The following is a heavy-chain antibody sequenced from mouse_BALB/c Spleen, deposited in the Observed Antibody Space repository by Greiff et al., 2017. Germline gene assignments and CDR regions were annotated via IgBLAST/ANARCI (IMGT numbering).Heavy chain of an antibody. V-gene: IGHV1S132*01. CDR3: ARWGGTGYFDV. Sequence: VQLQQSGAELVKPGASVKLSCKTSGYTFTSYWIQWVKQRPGQGLGWIGEIFPGTGTTYYNEKFKGKATLTIDTSSSTAYMQLSSLTSEDSAVYFCARWGGTGYFDVWGAGTTVTVSS. D-gene: IGHD4-1*01. CDR1: GYTFTSYW. CDR2: IFPGTGTT. J-gene: IGHJ1*01.